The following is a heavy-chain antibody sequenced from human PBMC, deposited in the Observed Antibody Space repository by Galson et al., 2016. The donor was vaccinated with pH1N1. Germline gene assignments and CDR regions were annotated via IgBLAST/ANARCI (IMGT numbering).Heavy chain of an antibody. V-gene: IGHV3-33*01. J-gene: IGHJ4*02. CDR3: ARSYCSGIVCYDLDASDAY. CDR2: IWYDGSHK. CDR1: GFAFSIYG. Sequence: SLRLSCAASGFAFSIYGMHWVRQAPGKGLEWVAVIWYDGSHKYYVDSVKGRFSISRDNSKNTLYLQMNSLRVENTAVYFCARSYCSGIVCYDLDASDAYWGQGILVTVSS. D-gene: IGHD2-8*02.